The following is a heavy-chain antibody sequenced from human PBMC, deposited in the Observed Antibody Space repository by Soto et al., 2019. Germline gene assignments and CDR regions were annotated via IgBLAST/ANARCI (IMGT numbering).Heavy chain of an antibody. V-gene: IGHV1-18*01. J-gene: IGHJ4*02. Sequence: QVQLVQSGAEVKKPGASVKVSCKASGYTFTSYGISWVRQAPGQGLEWLGWISAYNGNTNYARNLQGRVTVTADTSTTTAYMELRSRKCDDTAVYYCARDRRIVMVGGTMPDYWGQGTLVTVSS. D-gene: IGHD1-26*01. CDR3: ARDRRIVMVGGTMPDY. CDR1: GYTFTSYG. CDR2: ISAYNGNT.